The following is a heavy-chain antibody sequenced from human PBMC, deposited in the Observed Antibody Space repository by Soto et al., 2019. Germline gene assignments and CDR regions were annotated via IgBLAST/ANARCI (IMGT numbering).Heavy chain of an antibody. CDR2: IWYDGSNK. CDR1: GFTFSSYG. V-gene: IGHV3-33*01. J-gene: IGHJ4*02. D-gene: IGHD6-19*01. Sequence: QVQLVESGGGVVQPGRSLRLSCAASGFTFSSYGMHWVRQAPGKGLEWVAVIWYDGSNKYYADSVKGRFTISRDNSKNTLYLQMNSLRAEDTAVYYCAREGVVAVARTIDYWGQGTMVTVSS. CDR3: AREGVVAVARTIDY.